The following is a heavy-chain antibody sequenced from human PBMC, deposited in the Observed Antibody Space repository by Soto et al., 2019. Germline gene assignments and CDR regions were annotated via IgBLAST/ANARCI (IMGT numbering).Heavy chain of an antibody. CDR3: AHSGKVTGYPSGAFDI. CDR2: IYWDDDK. CDR1: GFSLSTSGVG. D-gene: IGHD3-9*01. Sequence: QITLKESGPTLVKPTQTLTLTCTFSGFSLSTSGVGVGWIRQPPGKALEWLALIYWDDDKRYSPSLKSRLTITXXTXKXXVVLTMTNMDPVDTATYYCAHSGKVTGYPSGAFDIWGQGTMVTVSS. J-gene: IGHJ3*02. V-gene: IGHV2-5*02.